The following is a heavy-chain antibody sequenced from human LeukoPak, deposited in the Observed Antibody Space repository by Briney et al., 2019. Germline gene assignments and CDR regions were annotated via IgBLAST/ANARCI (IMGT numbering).Heavy chain of an antibody. Sequence: GGSLRLSYVASGSTFSDHYMDWVRQAPGKGLEWVARIRNRARGYTTDYAASAKGRFTISRDDSEGSLYLQMNSLQTEDTAVYYCATETKDSSAYYYFDYWGQGALVTVSS. V-gene: IGHV3-72*01. CDR1: GSTFSDHY. D-gene: IGHD3-22*01. CDR2: IRNRARGYTT. J-gene: IGHJ4*02. CDR3: ATETKDSSAYYYFDY.